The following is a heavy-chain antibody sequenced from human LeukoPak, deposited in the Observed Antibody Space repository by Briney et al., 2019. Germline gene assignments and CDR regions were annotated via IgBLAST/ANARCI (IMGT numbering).Heavy chain of an antibody. D-gene: IGHD1-1*01. CDR2: VHPDNGNT. CDR3: ATGPRNDP. V-gene: IGHV1-8*01. J-gene: IGHJ3*01. Sequence: GASVKVSCKTSGYPFTKWGINWVRQAAGQGLEWLGWVHPDNGNTYYAQRFRGRVTMSRDTSTTTAYMELSGLRSNDTAVYFCATGPRNDPWGQGTRVTVSS. CDR1: GYPFTKWG.